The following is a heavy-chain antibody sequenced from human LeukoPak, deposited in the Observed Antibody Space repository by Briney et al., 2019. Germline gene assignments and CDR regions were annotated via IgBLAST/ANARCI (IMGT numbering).Heavy chain of an antibody. CDR1: GFTFSSYG. V-gene: IGHV3-30*02. Sequence: GGSLRLSCAASGFTFSSYGMHWVRQAPGKGLEWVAFIRYDGSNKYYADSVKGRFTISRDNSKNTLYLQMNSLRAEDTAVYSCARDSGPLYDNSGYYTGQECDYWGLGTLVTVSS. CDR2: IRYDGSNK. J-gene: IGHJ4*02. CDR3: ARDSGPLYDNSGYYTGQECDY. D-gene: IGHD3-22*01.